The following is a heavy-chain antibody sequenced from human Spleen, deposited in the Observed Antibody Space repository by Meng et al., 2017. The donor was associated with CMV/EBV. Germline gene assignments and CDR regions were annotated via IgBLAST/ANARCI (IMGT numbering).Heavy chain of an antibody. Sequence: ASVKVSCKASGYTFTNYGITWVRQAPGQGFEWMGWINVYSGNTNYAQKFRGRVTMTTDTSTTTAYMELRSLTSDDAAVYFCARGMTIVKTGWFDPWGQGTLVTVSS. D-gene: IGHD4-11*01. CDR2: INVYSGNT. V-gene: IGHV1-18*01. CDR1: GYTFTNYG. J-gene: IGHJ5*02. CDR3: ARGMTIVKTGWFDP.